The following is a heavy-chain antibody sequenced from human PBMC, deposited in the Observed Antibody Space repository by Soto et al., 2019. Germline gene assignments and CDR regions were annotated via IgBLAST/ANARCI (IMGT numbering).Heavy chain of an antibody. CDR2: IIPIFGTA. Sequence: ASVKVSCKASGGTFSSYAISWVRQAPGQGLEWMGGIIPIFGTANYAQKFQGRVTITADESTSTAYMELSSLRFEVTAMYYCARDDLDSSGYYLLYYKGMDVWGQGTTITVSS. J-gene: IGHJ6*02. CDR3: ARDDLDSSGYYLLYYKGMDV. V-gene: IGHV1-69*13. D-gene: IGHD3-22*01. CDR1: GGTFSSYA.